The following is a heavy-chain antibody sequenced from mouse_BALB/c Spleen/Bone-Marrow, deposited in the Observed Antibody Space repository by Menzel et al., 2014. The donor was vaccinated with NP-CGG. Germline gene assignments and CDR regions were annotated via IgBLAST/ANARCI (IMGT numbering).Heavy chain of an antibody. Sequence: EVQGVESGGGLVQPGGSLKLSCATSGFTFSDYYMYWVRQTPEKRLEWVAYISNGGGSTYYPDTVKGRFTISRDNAKNTLYLQMSRLKSEDTAVYYCARRGWYYAMDYWGQGTSVTVSS. CDR3: ARRGWYYAMDY. D-gene: IGHD2-3*01. CDR1: GFTFSDYY. CDR2: ISNGGGST. J-gene: IGHJ4*01. V-gene: IGHV5-12*02.